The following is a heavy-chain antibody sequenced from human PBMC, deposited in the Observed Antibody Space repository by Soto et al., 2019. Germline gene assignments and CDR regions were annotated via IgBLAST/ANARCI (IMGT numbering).Heavy chain of an antibody. CDR3: ARQLLRYFDFPEYYFDY. D-gene: IGHD3-9*01. Sequence: SETLSLTCTVSGGSISSSSYYWGWIRQPPGKGLELIGSIYYSGSTYYNPSLKSRVTISVDTSKNQFSLKLSSVTAADTAVYYCARQLLRYFDFPEYYFDYWGQGTLVTVS. J-gene: IGHJ4*02. CDR2: IYYSGST. CDR1: GGSISSSSYY. V-gene: IGHV4-39*01.